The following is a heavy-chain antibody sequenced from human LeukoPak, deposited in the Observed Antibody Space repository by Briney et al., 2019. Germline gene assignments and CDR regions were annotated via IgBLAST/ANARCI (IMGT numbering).Heavy chain of an antibody. CDR3: AKDGSSSLYDAFDI. D-gene: IGHD6-6*01. V-gene: IGHV3-11*04. J-gene: IGHJ3*02. CDR2: ISSSGSTI. Sequence: GGSLRLSCAASGFTFSDYYMSWIRQAPGKGLEWVSYISSSGSTIYYADSVKGRFTISRDNAKNSLYLQMNSLRAEDTAVYYCAKDGSSSLYDAFDIWGQGTMVTVSS. CDR1: GFTFSDYY.